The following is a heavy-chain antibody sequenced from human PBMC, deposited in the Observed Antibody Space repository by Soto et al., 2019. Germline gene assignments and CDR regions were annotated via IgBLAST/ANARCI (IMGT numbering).Heavy chain of an antibody. V-gene: IGHV1-69*04. CDR3: ARDLFRVAVAGRGNDY. J-gene: IGHJ4*02. CDR2: IIPILGIA. Sequence: SVKVSCKASGGTFSSYTSSWVRQAPGQGLEWMGRIIPILGIANYAQKFQGRVTITADKSTSTAYMELSSLRSEDTAVYYCARDLFRVAVAGRGNDYWGQGTLVTVSS. D-gene: IGHD6-19*01. CDR1: GGTFSSYT.